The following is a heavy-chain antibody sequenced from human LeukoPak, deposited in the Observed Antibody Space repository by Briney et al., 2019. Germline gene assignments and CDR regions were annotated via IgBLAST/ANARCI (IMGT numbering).Heavy chain of an antibody. D-gene: IGHD1-26*01. V-gene: IGHV1-69*02. Sequence: SVKVSCKASGGTFSSYTISWVRQAPGQGLEWMGRIIPILGIANYAQKFQGRVTITADKSTSTAYMELSSLRSEDTAVYYCARGVQSYSGSYDYWGQGTLVTVS. CDR3: ARGVQSYSGSYDY. CDR1: GGTFSSYT. J-gene: IGHJ4*02. CDR2: IIPILGIA.